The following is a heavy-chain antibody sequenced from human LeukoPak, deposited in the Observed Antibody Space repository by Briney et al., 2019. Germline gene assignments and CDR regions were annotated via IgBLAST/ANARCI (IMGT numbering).Heavy chain of an antibody. CDR1: GVIFCVFG. CDR3: ARDSGSYEKGLPDY. D-gene: IGHD1-26*01. Sequence: GGSLRLSCAASGVIFCVFGMHWVRQGPGEGLWWGADIWYDGSNKYHAASVKGRFTISRYNSQNTLYLQMSSLRADVTGVYYCARDSGSYEKGLPDYWGQGTQVIVSS. CDR2: IWYDGSNK. J-gene: IGHJ4*02. V-gene: IGHV3-33*01.